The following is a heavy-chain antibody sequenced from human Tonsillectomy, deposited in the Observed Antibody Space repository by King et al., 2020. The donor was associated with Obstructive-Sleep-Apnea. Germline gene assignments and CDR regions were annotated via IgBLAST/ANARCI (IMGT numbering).Heavy chain of an antibody. D-gene: IGHD3-16*02. J-gene: IGHJ4*02. CDR1: GGSITSGGYS. CDR2: IYHTGST. Sequence: VQLQESGPGLVKPSQTLSLTCAVSGGSITSGGYSWSWIRQPPGRGLEWIGYIYHTGSTHFDPSLRSRLTMSVDTSKNQFSLRLTSVTAADTAVYYCARSSYLLPIEYWGQGTLVTVSS. V-gene: IGHV4-30-4*07. CDR3: ARSSYLLPIEY.